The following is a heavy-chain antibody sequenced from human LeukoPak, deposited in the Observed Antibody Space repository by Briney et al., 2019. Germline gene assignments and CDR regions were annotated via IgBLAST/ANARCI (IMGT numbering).Heavy chain of an antibody. Sequence: GGSLRLSCAASGFTFSSYAMSWVRQAPGKGLEWVSAISGSGGSTYYADSVKGRFTISRDNSKNTLYLQMNSLRAEDTAVYYCAKDGSTYYDFWSGYYGHYFDYWGQGTLVTVSS. CDR3: AKDGSTYYDFWSGYYGHYFDY. CDR2: ISGSGGST. CDR1: GFTFSSYA. D-gene: IGHD3-3*01. J-gene: IGHJ4*02. V-gene: IGHV3-23*01.